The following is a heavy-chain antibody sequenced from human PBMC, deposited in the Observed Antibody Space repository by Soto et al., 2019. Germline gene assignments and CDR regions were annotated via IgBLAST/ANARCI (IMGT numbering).Heavy chain of an antibody. D-gene: IGHD3-10*01. CDR3: AKDSPYYDGSGSITLSDY. Sequence: EVQLLESGGGLVQPGGSLRLSCAASGFTFNSYAMNWVRQAPGKGLEWVSAISGSGVNTYYADSVKGRFTISRDNSENTLYLRMSSLRAEDTAIYYCAKDSPYYDGSGSITLSDYWGQGTLVTVSS. CDR1: GFTFNSYA. J-gene: IGHJ4*02. CDR2: ISGSGVNT. V-gene: IGHV3-23*01.